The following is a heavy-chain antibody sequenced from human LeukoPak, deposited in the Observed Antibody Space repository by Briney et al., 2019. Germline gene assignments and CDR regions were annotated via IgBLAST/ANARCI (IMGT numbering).Heavy chain of an antibody. D-gene: IGHD3-3*01. Sequence: PGGSLRLSCAASGFTFSSYSMNWVSQAPGKGVEGGSYISSSSSTIYYADSVKGRFTISRDNAKNSLYLQMNSLRADDTAVYYCARVTYDFWSSPTYYMDVWGKGTTVTVSS. CDR3: ARVTYDFWSSPTYYMDV. J-gene: IGHJ6*03. V-gene: IGHV3-48*01. CDR2: ISSSSSTI. CDR1: GFTFSSYS.